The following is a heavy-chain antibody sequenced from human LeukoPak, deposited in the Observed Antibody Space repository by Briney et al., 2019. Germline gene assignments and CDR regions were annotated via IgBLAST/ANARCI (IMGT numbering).Heavy chain of an antibody. Sequence: PGGSLRLSCAASGFTFSSYAMNWVRQAPGKGLECVSAISGSGGSTYYADSVKGRFIISRDNSKNTLYLQMNSLRAEDTAVYYCAKEGSGWYETDYWGQGTLVTVSS. CDR1: GFTFSSYA. D-gene: IGHD6-13*01. CDR2: ISGSGGST. V-gene: IGHV3-23*01. CDR3: AKEGSGWYETDY. J-gene: IGHJ4*02.